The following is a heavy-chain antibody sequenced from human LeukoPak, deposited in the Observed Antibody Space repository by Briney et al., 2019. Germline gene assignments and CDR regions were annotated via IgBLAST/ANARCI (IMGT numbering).Heavy chain of an antibody. CDR3: AREFYDSSGYTDY. Sequence: PSETLSLTCAVSGYSISSGYYWGWVRQPPGKGLEWIGSIYHSEIAYYNPSLKSRVTISIDTSKNQFSLKLSSVTAADTAVYYCAREFYDSSGYTDYWGQGTLVTVSS. CDR2: IYHSEIA. V-gene: IGHV4-38-2*02. J-gene: IGHJ4*02. CDR1: GYSISSGYY. D-gene: IGHD3-22*01.